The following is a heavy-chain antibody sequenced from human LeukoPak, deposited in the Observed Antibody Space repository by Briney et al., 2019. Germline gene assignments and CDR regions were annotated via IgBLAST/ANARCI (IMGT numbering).Heavy chain of an antibody. D-gene: IGHD3-16*01. CDR2: INTDESKI. J-gene: IGHJ4*02. CDR1: GFTFSSHW. CDR3: AKSTFGGAPYYFDY. Sequence: GGSLRLSCAASGFTFSSHWMHWVRQTPGKGLVWVSRINTDESKINHADSVKGRFTISRDNAKNMLYLQMNSLRAEDTAVYYCAKSTFGGAPYYFDYWGQGTLVTVSS. V-gene: IGHV3-74*01.